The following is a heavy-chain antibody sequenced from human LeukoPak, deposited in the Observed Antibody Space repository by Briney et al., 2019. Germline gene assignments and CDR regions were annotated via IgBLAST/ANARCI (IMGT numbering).Heavy chain of an antibody. J-gene: IGHJ4*02. V-gene: IGHV4-4*07. D-gene: IGHD3-10*01. CDR3: TRDPAFYGSGD. CDR2: IYTSGST. CDR1: GGSLSSNY. Sequence: SETLSLTCTVSGGSLSSNYWRWLRQPAGKGLAWIGRIYTSGSTNYNPSLKSRVTISVDTSKNQFSLKLSSVTAADTAVYYCTRDPAFYGSGDWGQGTLVTVSS.